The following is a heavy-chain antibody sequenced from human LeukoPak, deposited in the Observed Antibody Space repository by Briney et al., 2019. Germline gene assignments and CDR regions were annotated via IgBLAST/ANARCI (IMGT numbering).Heavy chain of an antibody. V-gene: IGHV3-48*01. Sequence: GGSLRLSCAASGFTFSSYILTWIRQAPGKGLEWVSYTDSRNTIYYTDSVKGRFTISRDNAKNSLYLQMNSLRVEDKALYYCARVFYTYGPYYFDYWGQGTLVTVSS. CDR2: TDSRNTI. J-gene: IGHJ4*02. CDR3: ARVFYTYGPYYFDY. D-gene: IGHD5-18*01. CDR1: GFTFSSYI.